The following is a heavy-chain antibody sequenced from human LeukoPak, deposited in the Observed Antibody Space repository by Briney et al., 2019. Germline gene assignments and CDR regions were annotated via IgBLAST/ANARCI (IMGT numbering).Heavy chain of an antibody. CDR3: ARSQQWLVQGTDDAFDI. CDR1: GFTFSCYS. Sequence: PGGSLRLSCAASGFTFSCYSMNWVRQAPGKGLEWVSSISSSSSYIYYADSVKGRFTISRDNAKNSLYLQMNSLRAEDTAVYYCARSQQWLVQGTDDAFDIWGQGTMVTVSS. CDR2: ISSSSSYI. V-gene: IGHV3-21*01. D-gene: IGHD6-19*01. J-gene: IGHJ3*02.